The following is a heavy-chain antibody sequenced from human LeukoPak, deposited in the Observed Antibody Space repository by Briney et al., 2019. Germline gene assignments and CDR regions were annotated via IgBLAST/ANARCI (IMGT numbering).Heavy chain of an antibody. CDR1: GFTFSSYS. CDR2: ISSRSSYL. J-gene: IGHJ6*02. CDR3: ARGGLLWFGELLPGPYYYYGMDV. V-gene: IGHV3-21*01. Sequence: GGSLRLSCAASGFTFSSYSMNWVRQAPGKGLEWVSSISSRSSYLYYADSVKGRFTIPRDNAKNSLYLQMNSLRAEDTAVYYCARGGLLWFGELLPGPYYYYGMDVWGQGTTVTVSS. D-gene: IGHD3-10*01.